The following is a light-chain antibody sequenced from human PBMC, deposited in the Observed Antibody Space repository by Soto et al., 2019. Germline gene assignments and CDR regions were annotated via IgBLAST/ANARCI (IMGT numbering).Light chain of an antibody. V-gene: IGKV3D-20*01. J-gene: IGKJ1*01. Sequence: EIVFTQSPGTLSLSTGERATLSCRASQSVSNNYLTWYQQKPGLAPRLLIYDASRRATGIPDRFSGSGSGADFILSISRLEPEDFAVYYCQQYGSSPWTFGQGTKVDIK. CDR1: QSVSNNY. CDR3: QQYGSSPWT. CDR2: DAS.